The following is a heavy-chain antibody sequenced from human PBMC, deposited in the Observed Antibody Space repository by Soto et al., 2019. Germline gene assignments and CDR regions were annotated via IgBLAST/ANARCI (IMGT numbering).Heavy chain of an antibody. CDR2: IYPGDSDT. V-gene: IGHV5-51*01. CDR1: GYSFTSYW. Sequence: RGESLKISCKGSGYSFTSYWINWVRQMPGKGLEWMGIIYPGDSDTRYSPSFQGQVTISADKSIDTAYLQWRSLKASDTAVYYCARHHGSPGSYFGLDVWGQGTTVT. J-gene: IGHJ6*02. D-gene: IGHD6-13*01. CDR3: ARHHGSPGSYFGLDV.